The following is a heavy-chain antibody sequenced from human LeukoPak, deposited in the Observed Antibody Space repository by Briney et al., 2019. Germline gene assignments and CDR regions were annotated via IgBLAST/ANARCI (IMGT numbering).Heavy chain of an antibody. Sequence: GTSLRLSCAASGFTFSSYGMHWVRQAPGKGLEWVGVIGYDGNNKYYADSVKGRFTISRDNSKNTLYLQMNSLRAEDTAVYYCAKPGYYYDSSGSYFDYWGQGTLVTVSS. D-gene: IGHD3-22*01. CDR1: GFTFSSYG. CDR3: AKPGYYYDSSGSYFDY. V-gene: IGHV3-30*18. CDR2: IGYDGNNK. J-gene: IGHJ4*02.